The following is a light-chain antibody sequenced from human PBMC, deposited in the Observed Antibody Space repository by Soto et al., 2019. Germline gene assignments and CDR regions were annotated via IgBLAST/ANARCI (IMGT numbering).Light chain of an antibody. CDR2: DAS. CDR1: QGVSSH. J-gene: IGKJ5*01. V-gene: IGKV3-11*01. Sequence: EIVLTQSQATLSLSPGERATLSCRASQGVSSHLAWYQHKPGQAPRLLIYDASSRATGVPARFSGSGSGTDFTLTFSSLESEDVAVYYCQQRRNWPITFGQGTRLEIK. CDR3: QQRRNWPIT.